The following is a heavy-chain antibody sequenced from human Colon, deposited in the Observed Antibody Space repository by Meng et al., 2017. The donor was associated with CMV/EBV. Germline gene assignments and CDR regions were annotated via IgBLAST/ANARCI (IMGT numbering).Heavy chain of an antibody. J-gene: IGHJ4*02. CDR2: ISGGGGST. CDR3: AKDRYYDFWTGYYNAFDY. Sequence: GGSLRLSCRGSGFTFSTYAMSWVRQAPGKGLEWVSSISGGGGSTYYADSVRGRFTISRDNSENTFYLQLDGLRAEDTATYYCAKDRYYDFWTGYYNAFDYWGQGTTVTVSS. CDR1: GFTFSTYA. D-gene: IGHD3-3*01. V-gene: IGHV3-23*01.